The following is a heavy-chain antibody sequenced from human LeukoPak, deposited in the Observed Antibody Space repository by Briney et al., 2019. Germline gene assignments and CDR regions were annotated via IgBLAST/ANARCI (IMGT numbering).Heavy chain of an antibody. CDR1: GGTFSSYT. Sequence: VASVKVSCKASGGTFSSYTISWVRQAPGQGLEWMGRIIPILGIANYAQRFQGRVTITADKSRSTAYMELSSLRSEDTAVYYCANTPGIAAAGINYWGQGTLVTVSS. V-gene: IGHV1-69*02. CDR3: ANTPGIAAAGINY. D-gene: IGHD6-13*01. J-gene: IGHJ4*02. CDR2: IIPILGIA.